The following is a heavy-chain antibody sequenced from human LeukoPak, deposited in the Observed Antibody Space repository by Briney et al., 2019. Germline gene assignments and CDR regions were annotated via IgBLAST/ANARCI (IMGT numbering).Heavy chain of an antibody. V-gene: IGHV1-8*01. D-gene: IGHD5-12*01. CDR2: MNPDSGNT. CDR1: GYTFTGYD. Sequence: GASVKVSCKASGYTFTGYDINWVRQAPGQGLEWMGWMNPDSGNTGYAQKFQGRVTMTRDTSISTAYMELSSLTSEDTAVYYCARALSGCVLCFDYWGQGSLVTVSS. J-gene: IGHJ4*02. CDR3: ARALSGCVLCFDY.